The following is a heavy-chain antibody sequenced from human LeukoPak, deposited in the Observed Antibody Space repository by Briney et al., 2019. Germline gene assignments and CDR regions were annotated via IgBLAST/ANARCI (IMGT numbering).Heavy chain of an antibody. D-gene: IGHD4-17*01. J-gene: IGHJ4*02. CDR2: IRSKAYGGTT. CDR3: TRDSIGGYGDYYYFDY. Sequence: GGSLRLSCTASGFTFGDYAMSWVRQAPGKGLEWVGFIRSKAYGGTTEYAASVKGRFTISRDDSKSIAYLQMNSLKTEDTAVYYCTRDSIGGYGDYYYFDYWGQGTLVTVSS. V-gene: IGHV3-49*04. CDR1: GFTFGDYA.